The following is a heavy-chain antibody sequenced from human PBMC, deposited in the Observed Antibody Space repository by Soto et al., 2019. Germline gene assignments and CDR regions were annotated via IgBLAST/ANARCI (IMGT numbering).Heavy chain of an antibody. CDR2: IYYSGST. J-gene: IGHJ5*02. CDR1: GGSISSYY. V-gene: IGHV4-59*08. Sequence: SETLSLTCTVSGGSISSYYWSWIRQPPGKGLEWIGYIYYSGSTNYNPSLKSRVTISVDTSKNQFSLKLSSVTAADTAIYYCARHGPPDIVVIPAAEFDPWGQGTLVTVSS. D-gene: IGHD2-2*01. CDR3: ARHGPPDIVVIPAAEFDP.